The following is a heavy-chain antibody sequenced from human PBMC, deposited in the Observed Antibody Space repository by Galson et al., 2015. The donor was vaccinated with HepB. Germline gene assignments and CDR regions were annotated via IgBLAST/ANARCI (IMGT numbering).Heavy chain of an antibody. CDR3: ASPGYSSGWYGGAAVDY. Sequence: SVKVSCKASGGTFSSYAISWVRQAPGQGLEWMGGIIPIFGTANYAQKFQGRVTITADKSTSTAYMELSSLRSEDTAVYYCASPGYSSGWYGGAAVDYWGQGTLVTVSS. CDR1: GGTFSSYA. J-gene: IGHJ4*02. V-gene: IGHV1-69*06. CDR2: IIPIFGTA. D-gene: IGHD6-19*01.